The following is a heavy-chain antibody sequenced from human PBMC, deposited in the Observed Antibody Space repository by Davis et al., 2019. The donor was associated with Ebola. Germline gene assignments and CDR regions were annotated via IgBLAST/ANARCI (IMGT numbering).Heavy chain of an antibody. D-gene: IGHD1-26*01. V-gene: IGHV3-30*03. CDR3: TSGTFYGTSFDY. J-gene: IGHJ4*02. Sequence: PGGSLRLSCAASGFTFSNHGIHWVRQAPGKGLEWLAVVSSDGRIKYYADSVRGRFTISRDNSWNTLYLQMNSLRAEDTAVYYCTSGTFYGTSFDYWGQGTLVIVSS. CDR2: VSSDGRIK. CDR1: GFTFSNHG.